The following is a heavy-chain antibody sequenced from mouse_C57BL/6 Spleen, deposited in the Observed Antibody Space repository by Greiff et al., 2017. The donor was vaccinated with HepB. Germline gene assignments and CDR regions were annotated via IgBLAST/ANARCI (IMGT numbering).Heavy chain of an antibody. J-gene: IGHJ1*03. CDR1: YTFTDYYM. CDR2: YPGSGNTY. Sequence: VQLQQSGPELVKPGASVKMSCKASGYTFTDYYMHWVKQKPGKGLEWIGEIYPGSGNTYYNEKFKGKATLTADTSSSTAYMQLSSLTSEDSAVYFCAIPFYCYFDVWGTGTTVTVSS. D-gene: IGHD1-1*01. CDR3: IPFYCYFDV. V-gene: IGHV1-83*01.